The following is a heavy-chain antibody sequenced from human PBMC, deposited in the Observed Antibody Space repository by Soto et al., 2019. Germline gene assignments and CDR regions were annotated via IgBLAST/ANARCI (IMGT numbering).Heavy chain of an antibody. V-gene: IGHV3-7*01. CDR3: ARMGGWRSWVDY. Sequence: EVQLVESGGGLVQPGGSLRLSCADSGSGFTFSSDWMSWVRQATGKGLEWVAAIKQDGREKYYVDSLKGRFIISRDNAQNSMYLQMNSLRADDTAVYYCARMGGWRSWVDYWGKGTLVTVSS. CDR2: IKQDGREK. CDR1: GFTFSSDW. J-gene: IGHJ4*02. D-gene: IGHD5-12*01.